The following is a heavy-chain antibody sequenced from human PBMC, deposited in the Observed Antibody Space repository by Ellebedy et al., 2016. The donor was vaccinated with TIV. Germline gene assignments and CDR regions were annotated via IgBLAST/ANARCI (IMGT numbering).Heavy chain of an antibody. D-gene: IGHD1-1*01. CDR3: VRDRRPTTDY. CDR2: IAFSSSPI. J-gene: IGHJ4*02. Sequence: GEFLKISCAASGFTFSEYSLNLVRQDPGKGLEWVSYIAFSSSPIYYADSVKGRFTISRDNAKTSVYLQMNSLRDEETAVYYCVRDRRPTTDYWGQGTLLTVSS. V-gene: IGHV3-48*02. CDR1: GFTFSEYS.